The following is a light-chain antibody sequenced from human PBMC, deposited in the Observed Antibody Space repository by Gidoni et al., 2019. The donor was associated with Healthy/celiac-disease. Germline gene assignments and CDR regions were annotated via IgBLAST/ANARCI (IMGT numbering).Light chain of an antibody. Sequence: DIVMTHSPLSLPVTPGEPASISCRSSQSLLHSNGYNYLDWDLQKTGQSPQLLIYLCSNRASGVPDRFSGSGSGTDFTLKISRVEAEDVGVYYCMQALQTPYTFGQGTKLEIK. CDR2: LCS. V-gene: IGKV2-28*01. CDR3: MQALQTPYT. J-gene: IGKJ2*01. CDR1: QSLLHSNGYNY.